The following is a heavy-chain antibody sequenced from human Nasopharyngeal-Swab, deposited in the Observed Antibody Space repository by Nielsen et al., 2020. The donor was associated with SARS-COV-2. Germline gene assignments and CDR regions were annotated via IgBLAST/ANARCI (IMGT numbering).Heavy chain of an antibody. CDR3: ARDPQSYYYYYGMDV. J-gene: IGHJ6*02. V-gene: IGHV3-11*04. Sequence: GGSLRLSCAASGFTFSDYYMSWIRQAPGKGLEWVSYISSSSSTIYYADSVKGRFTISRDNAKNSLYLQMNSLRDEDTAVYYCARDPQSYYYYYGMDVWGQGTTVTVSS. CDR2: ISSSSSTI. CDR1: GFTFSDYY.